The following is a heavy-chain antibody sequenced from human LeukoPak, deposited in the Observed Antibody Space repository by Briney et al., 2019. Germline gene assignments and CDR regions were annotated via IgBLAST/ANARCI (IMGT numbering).Heavy chain of an antibody. J-gene: IGHJ4*02. CDR3: AREKDYDILTGIGY. Sequence: GGSPRLSCVGSGFTLSGYYMSWIRQAPGKGLEWVSYTSSSSSYTNYADSVKGRFTISRDNAKNSLYLQMNSLRAEDTAVYYCAREKDYDILTGIGYWGQGTLVTVSS. D-gene: IGHD3-9*01. V-gene: IGHV3-11*05. CDR1: GFTLSGYY. CDR2: TSSSSSYT.